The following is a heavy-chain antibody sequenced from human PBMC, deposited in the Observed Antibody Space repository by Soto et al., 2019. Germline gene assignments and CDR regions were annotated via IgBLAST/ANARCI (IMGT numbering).Heavy chain of an antibody. CDR3: AKDLLRPGRAYGMDV. Sequence: QVQLVESGGGVVQPGRSLRLSCAASGFTFSSYGMHWVRQAPGKGLEWVAVISYDGSNKYYADSVKGRFTISRDNSKNTLFLQMNSLRAEDTAVSYCAKDLLRPGRAYGMDVWGQGTTVTGSS. V-gene: IGHV3-30*18. CDR2: ISYDGSNK. CDR1: GFTFSSYG. D-gene: IGHD6-25*01. J-gene: IGHJ6*02.